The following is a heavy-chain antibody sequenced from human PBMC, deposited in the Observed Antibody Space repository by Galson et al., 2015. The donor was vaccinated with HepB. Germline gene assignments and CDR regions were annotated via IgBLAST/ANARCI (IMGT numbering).Heavy chain of an antibody. J-gene: IGHJ1*01. CDR3: AREQIDRSQYYYDSSAHPEGYFQH. CDR1: GYTFTSYY. Sequence: SVKVSCKASGYTFTSYYMHWVRQAPGQGLEWMGIINPSGGSTSYAQKFQGRVTMTRDTSTSTVYMELSSLRSEDTAVYYCAREQIDRSQYYYDSSAHPEGYFQHWGQGTLVTVSS. CDR2: INPSGGST. V-gene: IGHV1-46*01. D-gene: IGHD3-22*01.